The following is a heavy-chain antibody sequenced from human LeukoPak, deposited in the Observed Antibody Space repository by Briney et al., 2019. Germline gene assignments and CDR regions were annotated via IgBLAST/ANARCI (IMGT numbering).Heavy chain of an antibody. J-gene: IGHJ3*02. CDR1: GYIFTGYY. D-gene: IGHD3-22*01. CDR3: AREASSGSGSFDI. CDR2: INPNNGGT. Sequence: ASVKVSCKASGYIFTGYYMHWVRQAPGQGLEWMGRINPNNGGTDFAQKFQGRVTMTRDTSISTAYMELSRLRSDDTAVYYCAREASSGSGSFDIWGQGTMVTVSS. V-gene: IGHV1-2*06.